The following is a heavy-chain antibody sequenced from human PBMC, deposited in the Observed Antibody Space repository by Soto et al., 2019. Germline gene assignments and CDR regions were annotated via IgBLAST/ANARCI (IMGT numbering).Heavy chain of an antibody. V-gene: IGHV3-23*01. CDR1: GFTFSSYS. CDR2: IGTSAST. CDR3: ADLSRYCTSSNCD. D-gene: IGHD2-2*01. J-gene: IGHJ4*02. Sequence: DVRLLASGGGLVQPGGYLRLSCAASGFTFSSYSMSWVRQAPGKGLEWVSTIGTSASTYYGDSVRGSFTISRDNSRNTLYLQMNSRRADYTAVYYCADLSRYCTSSNCDWGQGTLVTVSS.